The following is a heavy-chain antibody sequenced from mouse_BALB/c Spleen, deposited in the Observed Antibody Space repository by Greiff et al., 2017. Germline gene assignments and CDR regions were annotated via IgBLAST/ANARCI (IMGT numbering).Heavy chain of an antibody. CDR3: TRSARATDAMDY. V-gene: IGHV1-69*02. J-gene: IGHJ4*01. CDR1: GYTFTSYW. CDR2: IYPSDSYT. Sequence: VQLQQPGAELVRPGASVKLSCKASGYTFTSYWINWVKQRPGQGLEWIGNIYPSDSYTNYNQKFKDKATLTVDKSSSTAYMQLSSPTSEDSAVYYCTRSARATDAMDYWGQGTSVTVSS. D-gene: IGHD3-1*01.